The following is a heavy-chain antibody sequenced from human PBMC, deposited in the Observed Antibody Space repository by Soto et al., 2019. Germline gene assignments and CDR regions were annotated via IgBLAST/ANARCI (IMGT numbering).Heavy chain of an antibody. D-gene: IGHD6-13*01. CDR1: GFTFSSYW. J-gene: IGHJ6*02. CDR3: AREHSSSWYGMDV. Sequence: EVQLVESGGDLVQPGGSLRLSCAASGFTFSSYWMSWVRQAPGKGLEWVANIKQDGSEKYYVDSVKGRFTISRDNAKNSLYLQMNSLRAEDTAVYYCAREHSSSWYGMDVWGQGTTVTVSS. V-gene: IGHV3-7*01. CDR2: IKQDGSEK.